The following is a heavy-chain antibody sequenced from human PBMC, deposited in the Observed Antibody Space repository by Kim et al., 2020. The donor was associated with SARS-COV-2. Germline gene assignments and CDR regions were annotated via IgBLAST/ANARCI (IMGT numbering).Heavy chain of an antibody. V-gene: IGHV4-34*01. J-gene: IGHJ4*01. CDR2: INHSGST. D-gene: IGHD3-22*01. CDR1: GGSFSGYY. CDR3: ARGRGVNDDSSGKMRY. Sequence: SETLSLTCAVYGGSFSGYYWSWIRQPPGKGLEWIGEINHSGSTNYNPSLKSRVTISVDTSKNQFSLKLSSVTAADTAVYYCARGRGVNDDSSGKMRYWG.